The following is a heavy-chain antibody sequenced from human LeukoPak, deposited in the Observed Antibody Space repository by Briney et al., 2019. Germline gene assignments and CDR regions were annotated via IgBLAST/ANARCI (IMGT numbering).Heavy chain of an antibody. D-gene: IGHD2-15*01. Sequence: ASVKVSCKASGYTFTSYGISWVRQAPGQGLEWMGWISAYNGNTNYAQKLQGRVTMTTDTSTSTAYMELRSLRSGDTAVYYCARDKYCSGGSCYSRRLDFDYWGQGTLVTVSS. CDR3: ARDKYCSGGSCYSRRLDFDY. CDR2: ISAYNGNT. CDR1: GYTFTSYG. J-gene: IGHJ4*02. V-gene: IGHV1-18*01.